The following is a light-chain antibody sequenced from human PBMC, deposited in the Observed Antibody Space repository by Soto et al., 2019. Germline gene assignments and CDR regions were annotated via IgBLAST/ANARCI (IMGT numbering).Light chain of an antibody. CDR1: QSVSIN. CDR2: GAS. CDR3: QQYNSYST. V-gene: IGKV3-15*01. J-gene: IGKJ1*01. Sequence: EIVMTQSPATLSVSPGERATLSCRASQSVSINLAWYQQKPGQAPRLLIYGASTRATGIPARFSGSGSGTEFTLTISSLQSEDFATYYCQQYNSYSTFGQGTKVDIK.